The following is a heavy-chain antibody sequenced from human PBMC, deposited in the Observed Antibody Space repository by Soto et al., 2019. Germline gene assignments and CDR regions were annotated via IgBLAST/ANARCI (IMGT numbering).Heavy chain of an antibody. CDR3: ARSMHVVRSLYFDY. Sequence: QVQLVESGGGVVQPGRSLRLSCAASGFTFSSYAMHWVRQAPGKGLEWVAVISYDGSNKYYADSVKGRFTISRDNSKNTLYLQMNSLRAEDTAVYYCARSMHVVRSLYFDYWGQGTLVTVSS. CDR2: ISYDGSNK. J-gene: IGHJ4*02. V-gene: IGHV3-30-3*01. D-gene: IGHD2-8*01. CDR1: GFTFSSYA.